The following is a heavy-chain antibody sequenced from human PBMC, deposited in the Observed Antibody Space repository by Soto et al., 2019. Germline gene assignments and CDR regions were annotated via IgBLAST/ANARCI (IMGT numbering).Heavy chain of an antibody. CDR3: ARFPGDLVEYQLLTFGYGMDV. CDR1: GYSFTTYW. J-gene: IGHJ6*02. CDR2: IYPGDSDT. V-gene: IGHV5-51*01. Sequence: LGESLKISCKGSGYSFTTYWIAWVRQMPGKGLEWMGIIYPGDSDTRYSPSFQGQVTISADKSISTAYLQWSSLKASDTAMYYCARFPGDLVEYQLLTFGYGMDVWGQGTTVTVSS. D-gene: IGHD2-2*01.